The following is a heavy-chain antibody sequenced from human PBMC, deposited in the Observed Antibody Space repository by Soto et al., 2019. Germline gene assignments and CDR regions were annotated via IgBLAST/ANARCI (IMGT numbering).Heavy chain of an antibody. V-gene: IGHV4-39*01. Sequence: QLQLQESGPGLVKTSGTLSLTCTVSGGSISSSSYYWGWIRQPPGKGLEWIGSIYYSGSTYYNPSLKSRVTISVDTSKNQFSLKLSSVTAADTAVYYCARLVSGSYGNDWGQGTLVTVSS. CDR1: GGSISSSSYY. D-gene: IGHD1-26*01. CDR3: ARLVSGSYGND. CDR2: IYYSGST. J-gene: IGHJ4*02.